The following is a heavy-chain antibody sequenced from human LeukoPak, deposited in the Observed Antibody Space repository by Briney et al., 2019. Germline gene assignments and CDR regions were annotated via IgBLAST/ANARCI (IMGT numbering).Heavy chain of an antibody. J-gene: IGHJ3*02. D-gene: IGHD3-10*01. Sequence: SETLSLTCTVSGDSISSYYWNWIRQPPGKGLEWIGYGHYTGSTNYNPSLQSRVTFSVDTSKNQFSLKLTSVTAADTAVYYCARWGETSALRVHAFDIWGQGTMVTVSS. CDR2: GHYTGST. CDR3: ARWGETSALRVHAFDI. CDR1: GDSISSYY. V-gene: IGHV4-59*01.